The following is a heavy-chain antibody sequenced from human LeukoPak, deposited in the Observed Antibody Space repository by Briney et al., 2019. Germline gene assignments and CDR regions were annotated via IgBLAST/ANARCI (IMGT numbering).Heavy chain of an antibody. CDR2: ISAYNGNT. D-gene: IGHD6-19*01. CDR1: GYTFTSYG. V-gene: IGHV1-18*01. J-gene: IGHJ4*02. Sequence: ASVKVSCKASGYTFTSYGISWVRQAPGQGLEWMGWISAYNGNTNYAQKLQGRVTMTTDTSTSTAFMELRSLRSDDTAVYYCATADIRAIASSGWYGFDYWGQGTLVTVSS. CDR3: ATADIRAIASSGWYGFDY.